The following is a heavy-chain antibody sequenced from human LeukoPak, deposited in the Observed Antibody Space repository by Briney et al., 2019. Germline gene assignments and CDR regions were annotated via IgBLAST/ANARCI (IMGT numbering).Heavy chain of an antibody. Sequence: GASVKVSCKASGYTFTSYAMNWVRQAPGQGLEWMGWINTNTGNPTYAQGFTGRFVFSLDTSVSTAYLQISSLKAEDTAVYYCARVWNFDWLLLFDYWGQGTLATVSS. CDR1: GYTFTSYA. D-gene: IGHD3-9*01. J-gene: IGHJ4*02. V-gene: IGHV7-4-1*02. CDR2: INTNTGNP. CDR3: ARVWNFDWLLLFDY.